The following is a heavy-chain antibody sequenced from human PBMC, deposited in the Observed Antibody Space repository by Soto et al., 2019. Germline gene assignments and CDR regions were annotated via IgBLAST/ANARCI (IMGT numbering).Heavy chain of an antibody. CDR1: GFTFSSYG. Sequence: QVQLVESGGGVVQPGRSLRLSCAASGFTFSSYGMHWVRQAPGKGLEWVAVIWYDGSNKYYADSVKGRLTISRDNSKNTLYLQMNSLRAEDTAVYHCARDGNYDFWSGYYVATAFDIWGQGTMVTVSS. J-gene: IGHJ3*02. D-gene: IGHD3-3*01. CDR2: IWYDGSNK. CDR3: ARDGNYDFWSGYYVATAFDI. V-gene: IGHV3-33*01.